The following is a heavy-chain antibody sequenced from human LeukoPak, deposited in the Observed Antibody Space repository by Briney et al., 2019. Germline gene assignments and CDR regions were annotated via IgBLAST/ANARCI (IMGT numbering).Heavy chain of an antibody. CDR2: ISYDGWNK. CDR3: ARGDGYSGYESPVDY. CDR1: GFTFSSYA. Sequence: RRSLSLSCAAAGFTFSSYAIRWVRQAPGDGLGWVAVISYDGWNKYYTDAAKGRFTIYRDNSKNTLYLQKNSLRAEDTAVYYCARGDGYSGYESPVDYWGQGTLVTVSS. V-gene: IGHV3-30*04. J-gene: IGHJ4*02. D-gene: IGHD5-12*01.